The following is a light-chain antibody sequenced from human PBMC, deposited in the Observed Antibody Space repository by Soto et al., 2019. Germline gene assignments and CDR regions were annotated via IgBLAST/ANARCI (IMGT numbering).Light chain of an antibody. CDR1: SSDVGGYNY. CDR2: DVS. V-gene: IGLV2-8*01. Sequence: SALTQPPSASGSPGQSVTISCTGISSDVGGYNYVSWYQQHPGQAPKLMIYDVSKRPSGVPDRFSGSKSGNTASLTVSGLQAEDESDYYCSSYAGNAVVFGGGTKLTVL. J-gene: IGLJ2*01. CDR3: SSYAGNAVV.